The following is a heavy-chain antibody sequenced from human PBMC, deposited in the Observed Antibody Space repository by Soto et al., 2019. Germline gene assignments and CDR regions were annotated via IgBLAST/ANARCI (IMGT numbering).Heavy chain of an antibody. V-gene: IGHV3-23*01. D-gene: IGHD2-15*01. CDR1: GFTFSSYA. Sequence: GGSLRLSCAASGFTFSSYAMSWVRQAPGKGLEWVAVICCSGGNTYYADSVKGRFTISRDNAKNTLYLQMNSLRAEDTAVYYCARDRARYCSGGSCFSFDYWGQGTLVTVSS. CDR2: ICCSGGNT. CDR3: ARDRARYCSGGSCFSFDY. J-gene: IGHJ4*02.